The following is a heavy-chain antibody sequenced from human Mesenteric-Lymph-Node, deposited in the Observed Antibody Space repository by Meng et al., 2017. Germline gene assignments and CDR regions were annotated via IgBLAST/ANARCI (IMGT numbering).Heavy chain of an antibody. Sequence: VELQESGPGLVNPSQTLSLTCTVSGGSISSGDYYWSWIRQPPGKGLEWIGCIYYSGSTYYNPSLKGRVTISVDTSKNQFSLNLSSVTAADTAVYYCARGQRSYSGSYPEWFDPWGQGTLVTVSS. CDR2: IYYSGST. CDR1: GGSISSGDYY. J-gene: IGHJ5*02. D-gene: IGHD1-26*01. CDR3: ARGQRSYSGSYPEWFDP. V-gene: IGHV4-30-4*01.